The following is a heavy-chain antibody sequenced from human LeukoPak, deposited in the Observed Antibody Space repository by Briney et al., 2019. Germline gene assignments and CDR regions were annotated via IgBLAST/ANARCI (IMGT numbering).Heavy chain of an antibody. J-gene: IGHJ4*02. V-gene: IGHV4-59*01. CDR1: GGSISSYY. CDR2: IYYSGST. D-gene: IGHD4-17*01. CDR3: ARGDGDQPVLPFDY. Sequence: PSETLSLTCTVSGGSISSYYWSWIRQPPGKGLEWIGYIYYSGSTNYNPSLKSRVTISVDTSKNQFSLKLSSVTAADTAVYYCARGDGDQPVLPFDYWGQGTLVTVSS.